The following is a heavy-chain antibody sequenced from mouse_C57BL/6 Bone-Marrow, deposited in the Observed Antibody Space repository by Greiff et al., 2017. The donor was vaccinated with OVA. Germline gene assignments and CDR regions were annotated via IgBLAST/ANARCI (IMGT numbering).Heavy chain of an antibody. D-gene: IGHD2-1*01. CDR2: ISSGSSTI. J-gene: IGHJ1*03. CDR3: ARDGNYVHWYFDV. V-gene: IGHV5-17*01. CDR1: GFTFSDYG. Sequence: EVQLVESGGGLVKPGGSLKLSCAASGFTFSDYGMHWVRQAPEKGLEWVAYISSGSSTIYYADTVKGRFTISRDNAKNTLFLQMTSLRSEDTAMYYCARDGNYVHWYFDVWGTGTTVTVSS.